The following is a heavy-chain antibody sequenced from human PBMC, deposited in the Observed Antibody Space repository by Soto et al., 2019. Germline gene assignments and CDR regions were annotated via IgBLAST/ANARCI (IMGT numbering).Heavy chain of an antibody. D-gene: IGHD6-6*01. Sequence: PGGSLRLSCAASGFTFDDYAMHWVRQAPGKGLEWVSGISWNSGSIGYADSVKGRFTSSRDNAKNSLYLQMSSLRSEDTAAYYCARTADVHYDYYSGMDGRDQGTTVTSSS. J-gene: IGHJ6*02. V-gene: IGHV3-9*01. CDR3: ARTADVHYDYYSGMDG. CDR2: ISWNSGSI. CDR1: GFTFDDYA.